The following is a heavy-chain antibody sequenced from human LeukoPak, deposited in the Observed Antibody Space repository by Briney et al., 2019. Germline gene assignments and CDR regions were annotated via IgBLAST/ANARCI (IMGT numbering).Heavy chain of an antibody. Sequence: ASVKVSCKASGYTFANYGVHWVRHAPGQRLEWMGWINGGSGYTKYSQKFQGRVTITGDTSASTAYMGLSSLRSEDTAVYYCARYINGAFDYWGQGTLVTVSS. CDR1: GYTFANYG. V-gene: IGHV1-3*01. CDR3: ARYINGAFDY. D-gene: IGHD2-8*01. J-gene: IGHJ4*02. CDR2: INGGSGYT.